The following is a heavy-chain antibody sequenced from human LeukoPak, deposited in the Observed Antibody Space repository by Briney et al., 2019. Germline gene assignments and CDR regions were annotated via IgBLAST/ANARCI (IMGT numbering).Heavy chain of an antibody. CDR1: GGSISSSSYY. Sequence: SETLSLTCTVSGGSISSSSYYWGWIRQPPGKGLEWIGRVGSFSYSGSTYYNPFLKSRVTISLDTSKNQFSLKLSSVTAADTAVYYCARDLYSSRTNDAFVIWGQGTIVTVSS. D-gene: IGHD6-13*01. J-gene: IGHJ3*02. V-gene: IGHV4-39*07. CDR2: FSYSGST. CDR3: ARDLYSSRTNDAFVI.